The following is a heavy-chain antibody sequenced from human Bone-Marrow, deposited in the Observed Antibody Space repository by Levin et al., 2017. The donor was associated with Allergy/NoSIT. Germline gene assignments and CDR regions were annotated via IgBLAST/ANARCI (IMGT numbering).Heavy chain of an antibody. CDR1: GFTFSSYA. CDR2: ISYDGSNK. Sequence: AGGSLRLSCAASGFTFSSYAMHWVRQAPGKGLEWVAVISYDGSNKYYADSVKGRFTISRDNSKNTLYLQMNSLRAEDTAVYYCARDLGYSYGPEVGYWGQGTLVTVSS. D-gene: IGHD5-18*01. CDR3: ARDLGYSYGPEVGY. J-gene: IGHJ4*02. V-gene: IGHV3-30-3*01.